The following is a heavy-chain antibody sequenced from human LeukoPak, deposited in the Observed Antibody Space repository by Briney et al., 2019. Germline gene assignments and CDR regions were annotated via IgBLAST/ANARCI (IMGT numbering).Heavy chain of an antibody. CDR1: GFTFSSYA. J-gene: IGHJ4*02. Sequence: GGSLRLSCAASGFTFSSYAMSWVRQAPGKGLEWVSAISGSGGSTYYADSVKGRFTISRDNSKNTLYLQMNSLRAEDTAVYYCAKAADYDFWSGQIRGDYFDYWGQGTLVTVSS. V-gene: IGHV3-23*01. CDR2: ISGSGGST. CDR3: AKAADYDFWSGQIRGDYFDY. D-gene: IGHD3-3*01.